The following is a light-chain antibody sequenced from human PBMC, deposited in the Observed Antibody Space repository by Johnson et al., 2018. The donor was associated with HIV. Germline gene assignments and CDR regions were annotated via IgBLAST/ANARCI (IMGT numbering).Light chain of an antibody. Sequence: QSVLTQPPSVSAAPGQKVTISCSGSSSNIGNNYVSWYQQVPGTAPKLLIYDNDKRPSGIPDRFSGSKSGTSATLGITGLQTGDEADYYCGTWDSSLSAYVFGTGSNVTVL. CDR3: GTWDSSLSAYV. J-gene: IGLJ1*01. V-gene: IGLV1-51*01. CDR1: SSNIGNNY. CDR2: DND.